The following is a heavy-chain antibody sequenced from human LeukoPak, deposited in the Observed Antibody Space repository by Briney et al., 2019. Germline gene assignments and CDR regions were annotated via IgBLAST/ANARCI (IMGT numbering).Heavy chain of an antibody. CDR1: GFTFSRYW. J-gene: IGHJ4*02. D-gene: IGHD7-27*01. CDR2: IKQDGSEK. V-gene: IGHV3-7*01. Sequence: GGSLRLSCAASGFTFSRYWMNWVRQAPGKGLEWVANIKQDGSEKYYVDSVKGRFTISRDNAKNSLYLQMNSLRAEDTAVYYCARDLGSYFDYWGQGTLVTVSS. CDR3: ARDLGSYFDY.